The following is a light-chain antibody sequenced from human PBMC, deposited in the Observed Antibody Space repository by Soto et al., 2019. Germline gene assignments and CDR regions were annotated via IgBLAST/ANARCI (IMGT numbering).Light chain of an antibody. CDR2: DVS. J-gene: IGLJ1*01. Sequence: QSVLTQPASVSGSPGQSITLSCTGTSSDVGGYNYVSWYQQHPGKAPKLMIYDVSNRPSGVSNRFSGSKSGNTASLTISGLQAEDEADYYCSSYTSSSTHYVFGTGTKLTVL. V-gene: IGLV2-14*01. CDR3: SSYTSSSTHYV. CDR1: SSDVGGYNY.